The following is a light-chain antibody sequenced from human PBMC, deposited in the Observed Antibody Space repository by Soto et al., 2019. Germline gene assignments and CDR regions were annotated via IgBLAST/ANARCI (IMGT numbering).Light chain of an antibody. CDR3: GTWDSSLTAVA. Sequence: QSVLMQPPSVSAAPGQKVTISCSGSSPNIGNNYVSWYQQLPGTAPKLLIYDNNKRPSGIPDRFSGSKSGTSATLGITGLQTGDEGDYYCGTWDSSLTAVAFGGGTKLTVL. CDR1: SPNIGNNY. J-gene: IGLJ2*01. CDR2: DNN. V-gene: IGLV1-51*01.